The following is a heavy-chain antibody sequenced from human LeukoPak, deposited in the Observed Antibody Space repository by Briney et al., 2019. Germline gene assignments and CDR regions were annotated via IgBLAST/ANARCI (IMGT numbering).Heavy chain of an antibody. D-gene: IGHD6-13*01. V-gene: IGHV4-39*01. J-gene: IGHJ4*02. Sequence: PSETLSLTCTVSGGSISSSSYYWGWIRQPPGKGLEWIGSIYYSGSTYYNPSLKSRVTISVDTSKNQFSLKLSSVTAADTAAYYCAENAAGVIYWGQGTLVTVSS. CDR1: GGSISSSSYY. CDR2: IYYSGST. CDR3: AENAAGVIY.